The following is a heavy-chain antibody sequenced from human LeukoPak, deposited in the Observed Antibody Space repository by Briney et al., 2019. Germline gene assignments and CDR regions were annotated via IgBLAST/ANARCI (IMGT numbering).Heavy chain of an antibody. CDR1: GGSISSYY. J-gene: IGHJ3*02. CDR2: IFHSGST. V-gene: IGHV4-59*01. CDR3: ARDGAVDILTGYGAFYI. D-gene: IGHD3-9*01. Sequence: SETLSLACTVSGGSISSYYWSWIRQPPGKGLEWIGNIFHSGSTNYNPSLKSRVTISVDTSKNQFSLKLNSVTAADTAIYYCARDGAVDILTGYGAFYIWGQGTMVIVS.